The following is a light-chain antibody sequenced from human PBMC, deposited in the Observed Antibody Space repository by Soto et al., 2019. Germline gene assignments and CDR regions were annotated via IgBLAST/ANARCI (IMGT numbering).Light chain of an antibody. CDR2: DAS. CDR1: QDISNY. CDR3: QQYDNPLT. V-gene: IGKV1-33*01. Sequence: DLQMTQSPSSLSASVGERVTITCQASQDISNYLNWYQQKPGKAPKLLIYDASNLETGVPSRFSGSGSGTDFTFTISSLQPEDIATYYCQQYDNPLTFGPGTKVDIK. J-gene: IGKJ3*01.